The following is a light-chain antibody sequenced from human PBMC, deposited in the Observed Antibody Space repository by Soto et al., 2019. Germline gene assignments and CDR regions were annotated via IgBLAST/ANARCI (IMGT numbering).Light chain of an antibody. CDR1: QSVSSY. V-gene: IGKV3-11*01. J-gene: IGKJ4*01. Sequence: PGERATLSCRASQSVSSYLAWYQQKPGQAPRLLIYDASNRATGIPARFSGSGSGTDFTLTISSLEPEDFAVYYCQQRSNWPFSLTFGGGTKVEIK. CDR3: QQRSNWPFSLT. CDR2: DAS.